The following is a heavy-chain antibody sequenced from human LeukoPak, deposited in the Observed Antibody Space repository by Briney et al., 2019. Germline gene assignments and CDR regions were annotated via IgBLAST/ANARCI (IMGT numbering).Heavy chain of an antibody. CDR2: MSYDGRYR. Sequence: GGSLRLSCTTSGFTFDFYAMHWVRQAPGKGLEWVGVMSYDGRYRYYADSAKGRFTISRDNSKRTLYLEMSSLRPEDTALYYCARSELYYGSESYYHLDYWGHGTLVTVSS. CDR1: GFTFDFYA. V-gene: IGHV3-30*03. CDR3: ARSELYYGSESYYHLDY. J-gene: IGHJ4*01. D-gene: IGHD3-10*01.